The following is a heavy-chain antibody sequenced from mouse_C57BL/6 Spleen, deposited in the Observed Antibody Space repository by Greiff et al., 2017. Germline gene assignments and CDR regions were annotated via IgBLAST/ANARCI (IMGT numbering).Heavy chain of an antibody. J-gene: IGHJ3*01. CDR1: GYAFSSSW. V-gene: IGHV1-82*01. D-gene: IGHD1-1*01. Sequence: VMLVESGPELVKPGASVKISCKASGYAFSSSWMNWVKQRPGKGLEWIGRIYPGDGDTNYNGKFKGKATLTADKSSSTAYMQLSRLTSEDSAVYFCARGNYYGSSYSWFAYWGQGTLVTVSA. CDR2: IYPGDGDT. CDR3: ARGNYYGSSYSWFAY.